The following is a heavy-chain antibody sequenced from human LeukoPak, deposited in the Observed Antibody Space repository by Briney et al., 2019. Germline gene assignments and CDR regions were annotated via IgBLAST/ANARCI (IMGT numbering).Heavy chain of an antibody. D-gene: IGHD5-12*01. CDR3: ARIPLVATSIIYYFDY. V-gene: IGHV1-46*01. CDR1: GYTFTSYY. CDR2: INPSGGST. J-gene: IGHJ4*02. Sequence: ASVKVSCKASGYTFTSYYMHWVRQAPGQGLEWMGIINPSGGSTSYAQKFQGRVTMTRDMSTSTVYMELSSLRSEDTAVYYCARIPLVATSIIYYFDYWGQGTLVTVSS.